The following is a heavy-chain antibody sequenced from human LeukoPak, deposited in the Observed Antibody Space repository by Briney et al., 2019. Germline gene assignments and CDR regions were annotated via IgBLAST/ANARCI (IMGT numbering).Heavy chain of an antibody. CDR2: IYYSGST. CDR3: ARDLRRDFYSYYGVDV. J-gene: IGHJ6*02. CDR1: GGSISSYY. D-gene: IGHD3-3*01. V-gene: IGHV4-59*08. Sequence: SETLSLTCTVSGGSISSYYWSWIRQPPGKGLEGIGYIYYSGSTNYNPSLKSRVTISVDTSKNQFSLKLSSVTAADTAVYYCARDLRRDFYSYYGVDVWGQGTTVTVSS.